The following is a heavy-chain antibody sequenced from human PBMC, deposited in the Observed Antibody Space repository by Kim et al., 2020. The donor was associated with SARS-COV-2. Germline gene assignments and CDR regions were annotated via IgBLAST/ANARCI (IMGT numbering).Heavy chain of an antibody. D-gene: IGHD3-22*01. CDR2: IYTGDSDT. V-gene: IGHV5-51*01. CDR1: GYSFTSYW. Sequence: GESLKISCKGSGYSFTSYWIGWVRQMPGKGLEWMGIIYTGDSDTRYSTSFQGQGTISAAKCISTAYLQWSSLKASDTAMYYCATRVGYYDSSGYYRGFDYWGQGNLVTASS. CDR3: ATRVGYYDSSGYYRGFDY. J-gene: IGHJ4*02.